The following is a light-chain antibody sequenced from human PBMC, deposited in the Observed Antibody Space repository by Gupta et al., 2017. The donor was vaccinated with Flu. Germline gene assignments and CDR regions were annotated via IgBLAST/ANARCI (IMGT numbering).Light chain of an antibody. J-gene: IGLJ2*01. CDR3: AAWDDSLSGLF. CDR2: CHN. CDR1: SSNIGSNY. V-gene: IGLV1-47*02. Sequence: SVLPHPPSAFGTPGQRVIISCSGSSSNIGSNYVYWYQQLPGKAPKLLIYCHNQRPSGVPDRFSGSKSGTSASLAIXGXQSEDEXDYYCAAWDDSLSGLFFGGGTKLTVL.